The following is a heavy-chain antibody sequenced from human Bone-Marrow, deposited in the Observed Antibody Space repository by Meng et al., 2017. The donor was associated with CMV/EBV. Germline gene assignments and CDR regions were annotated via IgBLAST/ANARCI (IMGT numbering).Heavy chain of an antibody. CDR2: IYYSGST. J-gene: IGHJ3*02. D-gene: IGHD3-22*01. CDR3: ARDPTNDSSGYYFDAFDI. V-gene: IGHV4-39*07. CDR1: GGSISSSSYY. Sequence: SETLSLTCTVSGGSISSSSYYWGWIRQPPGKGLEWIGSIYYSGSTYYNPSLKSRVTISVDTSKNQFSLKLSSVTAADTAVYYCARDPTNDSSGYYFDAFDIWGQGTMVTVSS.